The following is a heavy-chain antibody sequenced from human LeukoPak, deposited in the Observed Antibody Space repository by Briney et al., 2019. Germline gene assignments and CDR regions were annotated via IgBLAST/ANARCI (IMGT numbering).Heavy chain of an antibody. V-gene: IGHV4-34*01. CDR1: GGSFSGYY. J-gene: IGHJ4*02. CDR2: INHSGST. Sequence: SETLSLTCAVYGGSFSGYYWSWIRQPPGKGLEWIGEINHSGSTNYNPSLKSRVTISVGTPKNQFSLKLSSVTAADTAVYYCARMSHYYDSSGYDYWGQGTLVTVSS. D-gene: IGHD3-22*01. CDR3: ARMSHYYDSSGYDY.